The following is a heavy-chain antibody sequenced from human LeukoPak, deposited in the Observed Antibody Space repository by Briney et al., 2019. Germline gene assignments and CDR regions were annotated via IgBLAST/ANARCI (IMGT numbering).Heavy chain of an antibody. J-gene: IGHJ5*02. CDR3: AVEGSDETNWYDP. CDR1: GYTFTGYY. V-gene: IGHV1-2*02. CDR2: VNPNSGGT. Sequence: ASVKVSCKASGYTFTGYYIHWVRQAPGQGLEWMGWVNPNSGGTNYAQKFQGRVTMTRDTSISTAYMELSRLRSDDTAVYYCAVEGSDETNWYDPWGQGTLVTVSS. D-gene: IGHD5-24*01.